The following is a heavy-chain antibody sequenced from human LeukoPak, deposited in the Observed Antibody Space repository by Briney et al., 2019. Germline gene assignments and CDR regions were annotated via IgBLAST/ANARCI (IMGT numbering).Heavy chain of an antibody. CDR3: AKGRRALTGTNGGAFDI. J-gene: IGHJ3*02. V-gene: IGHV3-9*03. Sequence: GGSLRLSCAASGFTVSSNYMSWVRQAPGKGLEWVSGISWNSGSIGYADSVKGRFTISRDNAKNSLYLQMNSLRAEDMALYYCAKGRRALTGTNGGAFDIWGQGTMVTVSS. CDR1: GFTVSSNY. CDR2: ISWNSGSI. D-gene: IGHD1-20*01.